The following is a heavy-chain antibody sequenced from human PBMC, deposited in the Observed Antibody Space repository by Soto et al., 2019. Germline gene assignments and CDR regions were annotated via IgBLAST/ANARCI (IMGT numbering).Heavy chain of an antibody. Sequence: PGGSLRLSCAASGFTFSSYWMSWVRQAPGKGLEWVANIKQDGSEKYYVDSVKGRFTISRDNAKNSLYLQMNSLRAEDTAVFYCARDQEGSYSPYYGMDVWGQGTTVTVSS. CDR3: ARDQEGSYSPYYGMDV. J-gene: IGHJ6*02. D-gene: IGHD1-26*01. V-gene: IGHV3-7*05. CDR1: GFTFSSYW. CDR2: IKQDGSEK.